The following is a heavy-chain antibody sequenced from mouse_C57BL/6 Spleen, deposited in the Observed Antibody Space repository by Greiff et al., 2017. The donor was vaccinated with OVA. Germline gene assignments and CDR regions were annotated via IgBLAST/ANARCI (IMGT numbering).Heavy chain of an antibody. V-gene: IGHV3-6*01. CDR3: ARDGGYSYVDY. D-gene: IGHD2-3*01. Sequence: EVHLVESGPGLVKPSQSLSLTCSVTGYSITSGYYWNWIRQFPGNKLEWMGYISYDGSNNYNPSLKNRISITRDTSKNQFFLKLNSVTTEDTATYYCARDGGYSYVDYWGQGTTLTVSS. CDR1: GYSITSGYY. J-gene: IGHJ2*01. CDR2: ISYDGSN.